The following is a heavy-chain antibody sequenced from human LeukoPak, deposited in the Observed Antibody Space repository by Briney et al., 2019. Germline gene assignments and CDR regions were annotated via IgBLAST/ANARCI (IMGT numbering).Heavy chain of an antibody. CDR1: GYTFTSYG. CDR3: ARKGQYSSGRVYYYYMDV. CDR2: ISAYNGNT. D-gene: IGHD6-19*01. J-gene: IGHJ6*03. Sequence: ASVKVSCKASGYTFTSYGISWVRQAPGQGLEWMGWISAYNGNTSYAQKLQGRVTVTTDTSTSTAYMELRSLRSDDTAVYYCARKGQYSSGRVYYYYMDVWGKGTTVTVSS. V-gene: IGHV1-18*01.